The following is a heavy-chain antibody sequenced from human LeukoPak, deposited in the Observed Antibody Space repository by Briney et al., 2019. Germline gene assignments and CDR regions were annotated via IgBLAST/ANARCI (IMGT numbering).Heavy chain of an antibody. V-gene: IGHV3-72*01. Sequence: PGLTLRLSCAASGFTFSDHYMEWVREAPGKGLEWVGRIRNKANTYTTKYAASVKVRFTISRDDSNNPVNLQMNSLNTEDTAMFYWVSVASLTFDYWGQGTLVTVSS. CDR3: VSVASLTFDY. CDR2: IRNKANTYTT. J-gene: IGHJ4*02. D-gene: IGHD2-21*01. CDR1: GFTFSDHY.